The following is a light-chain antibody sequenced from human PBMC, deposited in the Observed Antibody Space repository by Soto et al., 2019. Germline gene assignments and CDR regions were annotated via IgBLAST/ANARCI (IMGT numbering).Light chain of an antibody. CDR1: GTDVGAYDF. CDR2: DNN. V-gene: IGLV1-51*01. Sequence: QSVLTQPHSVSGSPGQSVTISCTGTGTDVGAYDFVSWYQQHPGRPPKPIIYDNNKRPSGIPDRFSDSKSGTSATLGITGLQTGDEADYYCGTWDSSLSVCAFGGGTKLTVL. CDR3: GTWDSSLSVCA. J-gene: IGLJ3*02.